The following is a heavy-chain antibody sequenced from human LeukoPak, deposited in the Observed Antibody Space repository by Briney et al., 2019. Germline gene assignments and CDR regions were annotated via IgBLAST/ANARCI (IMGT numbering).Heavy chain of an antibody. CDR3: PRDPAAGENWFDP. CDR2: INPSGGST. J-gene: IGHJ5*02. CDR1: GYTFTSYY. V-gene: IGHV1-46*01. Sequence: GASVKVSCKASGYTFTSYYMHWVRQAPGQGLERMGIINPSGGSTSYAQKFQGRVTVTKYTSTSTVYMELSRLRSGDMPVYYSPRDPAAGENWFDPWRQATLVTVSS. D-gene: IGHD6-13*01.